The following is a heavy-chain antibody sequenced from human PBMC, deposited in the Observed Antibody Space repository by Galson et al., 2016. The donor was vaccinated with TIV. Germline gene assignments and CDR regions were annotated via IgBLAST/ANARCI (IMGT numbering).Heavy chain of an antibody. J-gene: IGHJ4*02. CDR2: FDPENDRA. Sequence: SVKVSCKVSGYTLSDLSMHWVRQAPGKGLEWMGGFDPENDRAIYAQRFKGRVTMTDDTSTDTSSLDLRRLRSDDTAVYFCATARLGIFNYFGSWGQGTLVTVSS. CDR3: ATARLGIFNYFGS. V-gene: IGHV1-24*01. CDR1: GYTLSDLS. D-gene: IGHD3-9*01.